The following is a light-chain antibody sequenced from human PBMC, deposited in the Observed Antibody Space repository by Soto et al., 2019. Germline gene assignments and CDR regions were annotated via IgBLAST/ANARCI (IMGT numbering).Light chain of an antibody. Sequence: DIVITVTTANLSVPSGGRATLSCTAKHSRNTYLAWYQQKPGQAPRFLIYEALSRATGIPARFSGGGSGTDFTLTISGLEPEDFAVYYCQQYGSSPLTFGGGTKVDIK. CDR3: QQYGSSPLT. CDR2: EAL. CDR1: HSRNTY. V-gene: IGKV3-20*01. J-gene: IGKJ4*01.